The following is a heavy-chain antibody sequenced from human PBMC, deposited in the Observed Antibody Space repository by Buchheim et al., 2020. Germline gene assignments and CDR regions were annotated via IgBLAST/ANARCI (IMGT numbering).Heavy chain of an antibody. J-gene: IGHJ4*02. CDR3: ARGGGYDSLDY. D-gene: IGHD3-22*01. Sequence: QVQLQESGPGLVKPSGTLSLTCAVSGCSIRSSNWWSWVRQHPGEGRGWIGGIYRRGSTNYHPSLKSRVTISVDRFKNQFSLTLSSVTAADTAVYYCARGGGYDSLDYWGQGTL. V-gene: IGHV4-4*02. CDR2: IYRRGST. CDR1: GCSIRSSNW.